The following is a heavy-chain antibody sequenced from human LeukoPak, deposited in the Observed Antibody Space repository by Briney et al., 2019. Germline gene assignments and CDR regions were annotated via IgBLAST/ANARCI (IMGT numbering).Heavy chain of an antibody. CDR2: ISAYNGNT. V-gene: IGHV1-18*01. D-gene: IGHD4-17*01. J-gene: IGHJ5*02. CDR3: AREGDFGDGGWFDP. CDR1: GSTFTTYG. Sequence: ASVKVSCKASGSTFTTYGFSWVRQAPGQGLEWMGWISAYNGNTNYAQKFQGRVTMTTDTSTNTAYMELRSLRSDVTAVYYCAREGDFGDGGWFDPWGQGTLVTVSS.